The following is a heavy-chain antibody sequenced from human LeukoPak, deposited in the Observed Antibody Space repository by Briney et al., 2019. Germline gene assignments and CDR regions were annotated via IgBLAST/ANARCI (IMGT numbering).Heavy chain of an antibody. Sequence: ASVRVSCKASGYTFTDYYMHWVRQAPGQGLEWMGIINPSGGSINYAQKFQGRVTMTRDTSTSTVYMELSSLRSEDTAVYYCARDEHQYYSESSGRFDHWGQGTLVTVSS. D-gene: IGHD3-22*01. CDR3: ARDEHQYYSESSGRFDH. CDR2: INPSGGSI. CDR1: GYTFTDYY. V-gene: IGHV1-46*01. J-gene: IGHJ4*02.